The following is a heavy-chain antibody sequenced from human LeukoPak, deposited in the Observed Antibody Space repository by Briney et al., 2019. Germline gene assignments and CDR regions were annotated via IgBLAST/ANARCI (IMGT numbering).Heavy chain of an antibody. Sequence: PGGSLRLSCAASGFTFSSYSMNWVRQAPGKGLEWVSYISSSSTIYYADSVKGRFTISRDNSKNTLYLQMNSLRAEDTAVYYCAIGTYYYGSGSYVWGQGTLVTVSS. J-gene: IGHJ4*02. D-gene: IGHD3-10*01. CDR2: ISSSSTI. CDR1: GFTFSSYS. V-gene: IGHV3-48*01. CDR3: AIGTYYYGSGSYV.